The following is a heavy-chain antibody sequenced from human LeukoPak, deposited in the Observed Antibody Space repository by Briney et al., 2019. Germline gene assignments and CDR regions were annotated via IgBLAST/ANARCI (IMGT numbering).Heavy chain of an antibody. Sequence: SVKVSCKASGGTFSSYAISWVRQAPGQCLEWMGRIIPILGIANYAQKFQGRVTITADKSTSTAYMELSSLRSEDTAVYFFSKQKRAYDIFDYWGRGTLVTVSS. CDR3: SKQKRAYDIFDY. D-gene: IGHD3-9*01. CDR1: GGTFSSYA. J-gene: IGHJ4*02. V-gene: IGHV1-69*04. CDR2: IIPILGIA.